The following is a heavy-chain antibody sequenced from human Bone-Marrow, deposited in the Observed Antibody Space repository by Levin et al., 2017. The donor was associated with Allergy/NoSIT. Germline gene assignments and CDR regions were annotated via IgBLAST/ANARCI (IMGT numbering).Heavy chain of an antibody. CDR3: ARSFGGVIVH. CDR1: FFSLLLFFSS. V-gene: IGHV4-30-2*01. CDR2: IYHSGST. J-gene: IGHJ4*02. Sequence: FSFFSLLLFFSSWSWIRQPPGKGLEWIGYIYHSGSTYYNPSLKSRVTISVSRSKNQFSLKLSSVTAADTAVYYCARSFGGVIVHWGQGTLVTVSS. D-gene: IGHD3-16*01.